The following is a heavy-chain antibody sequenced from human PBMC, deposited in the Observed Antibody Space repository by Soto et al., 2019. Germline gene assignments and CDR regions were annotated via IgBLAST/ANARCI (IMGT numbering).Heavy chain of an antibody. CDR2: INHSGST. J-gene: IGHJ4*02. Sequence: PSETLSLTCAFYCGSFIGYYWSWIRQPPGKGLEWIGEINHSGSTNYNPSLKSRVTISVDTSKNQFSLKLSSVTAADTAVYYCARGVGYSYGRYYFDYWGQGTLVTVSS. CDR3: ARGVGYSYGRYYFDY. V-gene: IGHV4-34*01. D-gene: IGHD5-18*01. CDR1: CGSFIGYY.